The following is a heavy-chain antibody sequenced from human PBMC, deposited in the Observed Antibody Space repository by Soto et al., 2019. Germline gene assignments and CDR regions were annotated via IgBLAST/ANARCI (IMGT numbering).Heavy chain of an antibody. D-gene: IGHD2-15*01. Sequence: QVQLQQWGAGLLKPSETLSLTCAVYGGSFSGYYWSWIRQPPGKGLEWIGEINHSGSTNYNPSLKSRVTISVDTSKNQFPLKLSSVTAADTAVYYCARLRAAGRYCSGGSCYGGNYYYGMDVWGQGTTVTVSS. CDR2: INHSGST. V-gene: IGHV4-34*01. CDR1: GGSFSGYY. CDR3: ARLRAAGRYCSGGSCYGGNYYYGMDV. J-gene: IGHJ6*02.